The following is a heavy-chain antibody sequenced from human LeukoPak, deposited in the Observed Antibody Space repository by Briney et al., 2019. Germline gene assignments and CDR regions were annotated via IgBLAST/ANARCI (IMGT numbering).Heavy chain of an antibody. CDR3: ARNVDDVFGHYYYYMDV. CDR1: SGSISTSNYY. V-gene: IGHV4-39*07. J-gene: IGHJ6*03. CDR2: IFYSGST. Sequence: KPSETLSLTCTVSSGSISTSNYYWGWVRQPPGKALEWIGNIFYSGSTYYSPSLKSRVTISLDTSRNQFSLKLNSVTAADTAVYYCARNVDDVFGHYYYYMDVWGKGTTVTVSS. D-gene: IGHD3-3*01.